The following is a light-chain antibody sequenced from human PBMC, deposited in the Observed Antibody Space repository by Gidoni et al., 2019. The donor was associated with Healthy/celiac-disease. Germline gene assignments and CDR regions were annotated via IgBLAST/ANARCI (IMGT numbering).Light chain of an antibody. CDR3: QQRSNWPPA. J-gene: IGKJ5*01. Sequence: IVLTQSPATLSLSPGERATLTCRASQSVSSYLAWYNQKPGQAPRLLIYDASNRATGIPARFSGSGSGTDFTLTISSLEPEDFAVYYCQQRSNWPPAFGQXTRLEIK. CDR1: QSVSSY. CDR2: DAS. V-gene: IGKV3-11*01.